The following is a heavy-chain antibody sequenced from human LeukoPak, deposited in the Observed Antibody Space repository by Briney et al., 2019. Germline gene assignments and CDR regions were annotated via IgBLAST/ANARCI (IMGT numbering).Heavy chain of an antibody. D-gene: IGHD6-19*01. J-gene: IGHJ3*02. V-gene: IGHV3-15*01. Sequence: GGPLRLSCAASGFTLSNAWMSWVRQAPGKGLEWVGRIKSKTDGGTTDYAAPVKGRFTISRDDSKNTLYLQMNSLKTEDTAVYYCTLEAVDAFDIWAKGQWSPSLQ. CDR2: IKSKTDGGTT. CDR1: GFTLSNAW. CDR3: TLEAVDAFDI.